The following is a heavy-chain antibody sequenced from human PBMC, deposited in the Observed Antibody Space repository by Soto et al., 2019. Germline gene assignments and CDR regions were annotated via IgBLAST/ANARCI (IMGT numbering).Heavy chain of an antibody. D-gene: IGHD5-12*01. Sequence: EVQLVESGGGLVQPGGSLRLSCAASGFSFSNHAMTWVRQAPGKGLEWVSAISGSGSGTYYADSVNGRFTISRDNSKNTLYLQMNSLRVDDTAVYYCAKNRATGYDPFDYWGQGSLVTVSS. CDR3: AKNRATGYDPFDY. J-gene: IGHJ4*02. CDR2: ISGSGSGT. CDR1: GFSFSNHA. V-gene: IGHV3-23*04.